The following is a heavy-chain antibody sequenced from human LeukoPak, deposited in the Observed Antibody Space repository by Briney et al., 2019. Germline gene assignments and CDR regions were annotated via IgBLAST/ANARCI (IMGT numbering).Heavy chain of an antibody. J-gene: IGHJ3*02. CDR3: ARDPYDSRGDTHRAAAFDI. CDR2: ISSSSSHI. CDR1: EIIFSSYS. D-gene: IGHD3-22*01. V-gene: IGHV3-21*01. Sequence: GGSLRLSCAASEIIFSSYSMNWVRQAPGKGLEWVSSISSSSSHIYYADSMKGRFTISRDNAKNSLYLQMNSLRAEDTAVYYCARDPYDSRGDTHRAAAFDIWGQGTMVTVSS.